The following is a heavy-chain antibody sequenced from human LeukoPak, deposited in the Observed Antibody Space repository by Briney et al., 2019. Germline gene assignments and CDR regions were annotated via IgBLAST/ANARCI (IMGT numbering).Heavy chain of an antibody. CDR3: ARDLTRLLEWLLSDYYYYYGMDV. D-gene: IGHD3-3*01. Sequence: GGSLRLSCAASGFTFSSYAMHWVRQAPGKGLEWVAVISYDGSNKYYADSVKGRFTISRDNSKNTLYLQMNSLRAEDTAVYYCARDLTRLLEWLLSDYYYYYGMDVWGQGTTVTVSS. J-gene: IGHJ6*02. V-gene: IGHV3-30-3*01. CDR2: ISYDGSNK. CDR1: GFTFSSYA.